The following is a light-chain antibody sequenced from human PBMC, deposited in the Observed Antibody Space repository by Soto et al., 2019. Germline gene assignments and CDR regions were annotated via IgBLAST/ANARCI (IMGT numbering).Light chain of an antibody. J-gene: IGLJ2*01. CDR2: DAT. V-gene: IGLV2-14*01. CDR1: SSDVGGYNS. CDR3: SSYTSSNTVV. Sequence: QYALTQPASVSGSPGQSITISCTGTSSDVGGYNSVSWYQQHPGKAPKVMIYDATDRPSGVSNRFSGSKSGNTASLTISGLQADDEADYYCSSYTSSNTVVFGGGTKVTVL.